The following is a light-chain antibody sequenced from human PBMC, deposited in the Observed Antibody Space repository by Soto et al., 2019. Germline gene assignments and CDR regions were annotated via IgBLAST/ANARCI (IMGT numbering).Light chain of an antibody. V-gene: IGKV4-1*01. CDR3: QQYYSTPQT. Sequence: DIVMTQSPDSLAVSLGERATINCKSSQSVLYSSNNKNYLAWYKQKPGQPPKLXSYWASTRESGVPDRVSGSGSGTDFTLTISSLKAEDVEVYYCQQYYSTPQTFGQGTKVDIK. CDR2: WAS. J-gene: IGKJ1*01. CDR1: QSVLYSSNNKNY.